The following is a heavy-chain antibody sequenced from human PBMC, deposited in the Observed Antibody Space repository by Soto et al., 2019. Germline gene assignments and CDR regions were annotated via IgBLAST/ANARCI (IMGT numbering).Heavy chain of an antibody. J-gene: IGHJ4*02. CDR1: GGSFSGYY. V-gene: IGHV4-34*01. D-gene: IGHD5-18*01. CDR2: INHSGST. CDR3: ARARPLIQIWPLFDY. Sequence: QVQLQQWGAGLLKPSETLSLTCAVYGGSFSGYYWSWIRQPPGKGLEWIGEINHSGSTNYNPSLKCRVTISVDTSKNQFSLKLRSVTAADTAVYYCARARPLIQIWPLFDYWGQGTLVTVSS.